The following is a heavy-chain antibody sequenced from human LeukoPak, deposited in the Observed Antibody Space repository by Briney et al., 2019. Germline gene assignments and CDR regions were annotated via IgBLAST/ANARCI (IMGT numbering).Heavy chain of an antibody. CDR3: ARVSPSDYESFYFDY. J-gene: IGHJ4*02. D-gene: IGHD3-22*01. CDR1: GGSFSGYY. CDR2: INHSGST. V-gene: IGHV4-34*01. Sequence: SETLSLTCAVYGGSFSGYYWSWIRQPPGKGLEWIGEINHSGSTNYNPSLKSRVTISVDTSKNQFSLKVSSVTAADTAVYYCARVSPSDYESFYFDYWGQGTLVTVSS.